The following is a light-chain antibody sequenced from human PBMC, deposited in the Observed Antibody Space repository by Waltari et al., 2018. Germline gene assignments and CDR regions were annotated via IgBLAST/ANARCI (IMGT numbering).Light chain of an antibody. Sequence: QSALTQPASVSGTPGQSITISCSGTTSDVGSYDRVSWYQQHPGQAPQLLICEVFKRPPDTSSRFSGAKSCSTASLTISGLQPEDEADYYCCSYAGRGTYVFGSGTKVTVL. CDR2: EVF. CDR3: CSYAGRGTYV. J-gene: IGLJ1*01. CDR1: TSDVGSYDR. V-gene: IGLV2-23*02.